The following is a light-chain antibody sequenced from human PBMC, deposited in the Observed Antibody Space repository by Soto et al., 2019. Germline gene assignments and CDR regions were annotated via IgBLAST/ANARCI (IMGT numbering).Light chain of an antibody. J-gene: IGKJ5*01. CDR3: QQYGSSPIT. CDR2: GAS. Sequence: ERVMAQSPATLSVSAGERATLPCRASQSVSSDLAWYQQTPGQAPRLLIYGASTRATGIPVRFSGSASGTEFTLTISSLQSEDFAVYYCQQYGSSPITFGQGTRLEI. V-gene: IGKV3-15*01. CDR1: QSVSSD.